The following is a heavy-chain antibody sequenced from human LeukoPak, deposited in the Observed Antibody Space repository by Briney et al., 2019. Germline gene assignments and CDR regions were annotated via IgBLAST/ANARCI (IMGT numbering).Heavy chain of an antibody. CDR2: INHSGST. CDR3: ARLARQRRIECSSTSCYFYYYGMDV. J-gene: IGHJ6*02. D-gene: IGHD2-2*01. CDR1: GGSFSGYY. Sequence: SETLSLTCAVYGGSFSGYYWSWIRQPPGKGLEWIGEINHSGSTNYNPSLKSRVTISVDTSKNQFSLKLSSVTAADTAVYYCARLARQRRIECSSTSCYFYYYGMDVWGQGTTVTVSS. V-gene: IGHV4-34*01.